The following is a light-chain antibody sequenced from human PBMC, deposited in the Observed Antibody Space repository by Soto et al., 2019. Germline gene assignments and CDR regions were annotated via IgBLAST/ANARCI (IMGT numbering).Light chain of an antibody. Sequence: DIQLTQSPSFLSASVGDRVTITCRASQDTRRYLAWYQQKPGKAPKLLIYAASTLQSGVPSRFSGSGSGTEFTLTIGSLQPEDFAVYYCQQYNSWPLTFGGGTKVDIK. CDR1: QDTRRY. CDR3: QQYNSWPLT. V-gene: IGKV1-9*01. CDR2: AAS. J-gene: IGKJ4*01.